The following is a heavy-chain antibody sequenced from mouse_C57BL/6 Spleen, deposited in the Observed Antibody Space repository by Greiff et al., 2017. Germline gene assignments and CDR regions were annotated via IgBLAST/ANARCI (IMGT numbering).Heavy chain of an antibody. CDR1: GYTFTSYW. D-gene: IGHD3-2*02. CDR2: IYPSDSET. CDR3: ARDSSGNYYAMDY. J-gene: IGHJ4*01. V-gene: IGHV1-52*01. Sequence: QVQLQQPGAELVRPGSSVKLSCKASGYTFTSYWMHWVKQRPIQGLEWIGNIYPSDSETHYNQKFKDKATLTGDKAASTAYMQRSSLTSDDSAVYYCARDSSGNYYAMDYWGQGTSVTVSS.